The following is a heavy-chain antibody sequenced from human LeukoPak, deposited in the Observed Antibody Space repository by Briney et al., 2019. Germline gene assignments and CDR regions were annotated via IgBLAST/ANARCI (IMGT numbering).Heavy chain of an antibody. J-gene: IGHJ2*01. CDR2: LNWNGGNT. Sequence: GGSLRLSCAASGFTFDDYGMSWVRQVPGSGLEWVSGLNWNGGNTGYADSVKGRFTISRDNAKNSLYLQMNSLRAEDTALYYCARDRGYSASWYSRSGYFDLWDRGTLVTVSS. D-gene: IGHD6-13*01. CDR3: ARDRGYSASWYSRSGYFDL. V-gene: IGHV3-20*04. CDR1: GFTFDDYG.